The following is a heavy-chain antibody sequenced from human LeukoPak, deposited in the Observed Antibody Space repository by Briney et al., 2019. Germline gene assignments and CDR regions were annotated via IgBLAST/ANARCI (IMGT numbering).Heavy chain of an antibody. CDR2: IIPIFGTA. CDR1: GGTFSSYA. CDR3: ARGPIAVAGTNWFDP. J-gene: IGHJ5*02. V-gene: IGHV1-69*01. Sequence: SVKVSCKASGGTFSSYAISWVRQAPGQGLEWMGGIIPIFGTANYAQKFQGRVTITADESTSTAYMELSSLRSEDTAVYYCARGPIAVAGTNWFDPWGQGTLVTVSS. D-gene: IGHD6-19*01.